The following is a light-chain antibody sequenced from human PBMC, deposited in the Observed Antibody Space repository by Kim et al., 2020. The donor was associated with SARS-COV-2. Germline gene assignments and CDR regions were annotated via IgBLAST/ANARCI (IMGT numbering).Light chain of an antibody. J-gene: IGLJ2*01. V-gene: IGLV3-21*04. CDR2: YDS. CDR1: NMGSKS. Sequence: GGTASITGGGENMGSKSVPGYQQRPGQAPVLVISYDSGRPSGIPERLSGSNSGNTATLTISRVEAGDEADYYCQVWDNTSDHPVVFGGGTKLTVL. CDR3: QVWDNTSDHPVV.